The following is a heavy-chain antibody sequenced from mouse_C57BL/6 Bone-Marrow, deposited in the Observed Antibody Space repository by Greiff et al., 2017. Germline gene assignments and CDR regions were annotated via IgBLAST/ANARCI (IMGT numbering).Heavy chain of an antibody. V-gene: IGHV1-69*01. CDR2: IDPSDSYT. D-gene: IGHD3-2*01. CDR3: AVDRGYAMDY. J-gene: IGHJ4*01. Sequence: QVQLQQSGAELARPGASVKLSCKASGYTFTSYWMHWVKQRPGQGLEWIGEIDPSDSYTNYNQKFKGKSTLTVDKSSSTAYMQLSSLTSEDSAVYYCAVDRGYAMDYWGQGTSVTVSS. CDR1: GYTFTSYW.